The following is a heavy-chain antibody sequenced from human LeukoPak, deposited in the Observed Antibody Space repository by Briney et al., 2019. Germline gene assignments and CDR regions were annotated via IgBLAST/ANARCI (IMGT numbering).Heavy chain of an antibody. Sequence: PSETLSLTCAVYGGSFSGYYWSWIRQPPGKGLEWIGEINHSGSTNYNPSLKSRVTISVDTSKNQFSLKLSSATAADTAVYYCARGRSVGLRLPGPKYFDYWAREPWSPSPQ. D-gene: IGHD5-12*01. CDR3: ARGRSVGLRLPGPKYFDY. J-gene: IGHJ4*02. CDR2: INHSGST. V-gene: IGHV4-34*01. CDR1: GGSFSGYY.